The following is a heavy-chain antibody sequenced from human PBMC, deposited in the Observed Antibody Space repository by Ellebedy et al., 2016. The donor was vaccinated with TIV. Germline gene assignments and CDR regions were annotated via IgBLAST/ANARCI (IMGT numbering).Heavy chain of an antibody. CDR1: GFSFRSYW. V-gene: IGHV3-7*01. Sequence: GGSLRLSCAVSGFSFRSYWMSWVRLAPGKGLEWVANINQDGSAKYYVDSVRGRFTISRDNAKNSLYLQMNSLRAEDTAVYYCATDGSYGDYLSPTHAFENWGQGTMVIVSS. CDR3: ATDGSYGDYLSPTHAFEN. CDR2: INQDGSAK. J-gene: IGHJ3*02. D-gene: IGHD4-17*01.